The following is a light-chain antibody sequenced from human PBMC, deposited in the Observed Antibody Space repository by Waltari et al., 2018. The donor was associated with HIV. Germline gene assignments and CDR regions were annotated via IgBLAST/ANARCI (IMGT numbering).Light chain of an antibody. CDR1: SSDVGKYNL. J-gene: IGLJ2*01. V-gene: IGLV2-23*02. CDR2: EVT. CDR3: CSYAGSYNVV. Sequence: QSALTQPDSVSGSPGQTITISCSGTSSDVGKYNLVSWYQQDPGKSPKLMISEVTKRPSGVSNRFSGSKSGNTASLTISGLQAEDEADYYCCSYAGSYNVVLGGGTKLTVL.